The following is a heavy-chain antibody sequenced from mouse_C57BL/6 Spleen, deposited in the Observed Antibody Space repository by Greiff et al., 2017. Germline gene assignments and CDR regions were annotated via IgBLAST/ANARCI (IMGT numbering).Heavy chain of an antibody. CDR2: IDPSDSYT. Sequence: QVQLKQPGAELVMPGASVKLSCKASGYTFTSYWMHWVKQRPGQGLEWIGEIDPSDSYTNYNQKFKGKSTLTVDKSSSTAYMQLSSLTSEDSAVYYCARDDGGTNSYWGQGTLVTVSA. V-gene: IGHV1-69*01. D-gene: IGHD1-1*02. CDR3: ARDDGGTNSY. J-gene: IGHJ3*01. CDR1: GYTFTSYW.